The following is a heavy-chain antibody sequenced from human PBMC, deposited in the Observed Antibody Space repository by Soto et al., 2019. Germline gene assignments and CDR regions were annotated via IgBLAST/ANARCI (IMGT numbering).Heavy chain of an antibody. J-gene: IGHJ6*02. CDR2: ISYDGSNK. Sequence: QVQLVESGGGVVQPGRSLRLSCAASRFTFSSYGMHWVRQAPGKGLEWVAVISYDGSNKYYADSVKGRFTISRDNSKNTLYLQMNSLRAEDTAVYYCAKSVVTSPTYYYGMDVWGQGTTVTVSS. CDR1: RFTFSSYG. V-gene: IGHV3-30*18. D-gene: IGHD2-15*01. CDR3: AKSVVTSPTYYYGMDV.